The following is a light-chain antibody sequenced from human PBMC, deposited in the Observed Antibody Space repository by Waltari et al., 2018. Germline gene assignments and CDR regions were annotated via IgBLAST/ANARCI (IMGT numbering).Light chain of an antibody. CDR1: SSDVGGYKY. V-gene: IGLV2-14*01. J-gene: IGLJ1*01. Sequence: QSALTQPASVSGSPGQSITISCTGSSSDVGGYKYVSWYRQEPGKAPKPIIYEVSNRPSGVSKRFSASKSGKAASLTISGLQAEDEADYYCSSYSSSSSVYVFGTGTKVTVL. CDR2: EVS. CDR3: SSYSSSSSVYV.